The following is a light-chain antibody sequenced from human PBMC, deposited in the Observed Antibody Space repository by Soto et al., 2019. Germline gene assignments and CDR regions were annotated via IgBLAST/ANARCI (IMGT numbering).Light chain of an antibody. CDR1: QSVLYSSNNKNF. V-gene: IGKV4-1*01. CDR3: QHYNSYSEA. CDR2: WAS. J-gene: IGKJ1*01. Sequence: DIVMPQSRDSLAVSLGERATINCKSSQSVLYSSNNKNFLAWYQQKPGQPPKLLIYWASTRESGVPDRFSGSGSGTDFTLTISSLQPDDFATYYCQHYNSYSEAFGQGTKVDI.